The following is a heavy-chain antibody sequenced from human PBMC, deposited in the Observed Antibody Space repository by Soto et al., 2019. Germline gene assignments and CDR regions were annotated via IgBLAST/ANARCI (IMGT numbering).Heavy chain of an antibody. J-gene: IGHJ5*02. CDR3: ARAGYCSGGSCLIRFDP. CDR2: IYYSGST. CDR1: GGSISSSSYY. Sequence: SETLSLTCTVSGGSISSSSYYWGWIRQPPGKGLEWIGSIYYSGSTYYNPSLKSRVTISVDTSKNQFSLKLSSVTAADTAVYYCARAGYCSGGSCLIRFDPWGQGTLVIVSS. D-gene: IGHD2-15*01. V-gene: IGHV4-39*01.